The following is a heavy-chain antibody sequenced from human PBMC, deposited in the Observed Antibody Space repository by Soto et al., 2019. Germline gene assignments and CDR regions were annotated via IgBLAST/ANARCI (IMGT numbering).Heavy chain of an antibody. V-gene: IGHV3-49*03. CDR1: GFTFGDYA. CDR2: IRSKAYGGTT. CDR3: TRDAAGVPAAMMYYYYGMDV. D-gene: IGHD2-2*01. Sequence: PGGSLRLSCTASGFTFGDYAMSWFRQAPGKGLEWVGFIRSKAYGGTTEYAASVKGRFTISRDDSKSIAYLQMNSLKTEDTAVYYCTRDAAGVPAAMMYYYYGMDVWGQGATVTVSS. J-gene: IGHJ6*02.